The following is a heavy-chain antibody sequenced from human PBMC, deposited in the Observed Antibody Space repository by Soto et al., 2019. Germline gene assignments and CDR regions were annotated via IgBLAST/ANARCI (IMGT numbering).Heavy chain of an antibody. CDR1: GLTFSSHG. Sequence: EVQVLESGGGLIQSGGSLRLSCATSGLTFSSHGMSWVRQAPGQGLEWVSSAANCESSHYADAVKGRFTISRDNSTHTLYLQMNSLRAENTYMYYCGRGGPSIYSSTYWFDPWGQGTVVTVT. CDR3: GRGGPSIYSSTYWFDP. D-gene: IGHD5-18*01. J-gene: IGHJ5*02. V-gene: IGHV3-23*01. CDR2: AANCESS.